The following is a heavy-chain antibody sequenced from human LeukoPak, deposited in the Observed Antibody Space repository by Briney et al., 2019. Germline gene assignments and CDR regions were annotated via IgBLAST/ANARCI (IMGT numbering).Heavy chain of an antibody. V-gene: IGHV3-23*01. Sequence: PGGSLRLPCAASGFTFSSYAVSWVRQAPGKGLEWVSSISSSGANTYYADSVKGRFTISRDNSKDTLYLQMNSLRAEDTAVYYCATRGGYFDYWGQGTLVTVSS. CDR2: ISSSGANT. J-gene: IGHJ4*02. CDR1: GFTFSSYA. D-gene: IGHD3-10*01. CDR3: ATRGGYFDY.